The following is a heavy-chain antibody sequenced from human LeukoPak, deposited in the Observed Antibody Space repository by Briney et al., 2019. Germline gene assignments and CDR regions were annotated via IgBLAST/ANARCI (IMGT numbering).Heavy chain of an antibody. CDR1: GVTFSSYA. CDR2: ISYDGSNK. V-gene: IGHV3-30-3*01. CDR3: ARGGGLDV. D-gene: IGHD3-16*01. Sequence: GGSLRLSCAASGVTFSSYAMHWVRQAPGKGLEWVAVISYDGSNKYYADSVKGRFTISRDNSKNTLYLQMNSLRAEDTAMYYCARGGGLDVWGQGATVTVSS. J-gene: IGHJ6*02.